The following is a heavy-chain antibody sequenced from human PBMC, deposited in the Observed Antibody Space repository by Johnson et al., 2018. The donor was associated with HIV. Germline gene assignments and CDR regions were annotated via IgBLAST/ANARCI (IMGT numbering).Heavy chain of an antibody. CDR2: IYRDNST. CDR3: ARDRGYLDAFDI. CDR1: GFTVSNNY. V-gene: IGHV3-66*01. J-gene: IGHJ3*02. Sequence: VHLVESGGGLVQPGGSLRLSCAASGFTVSNNYMNWVRQAPGKGLEWVSLIYRDNSTYYADSVKGRFTISRDNSKNTLYLQMNSLRAEDTAVFYCARDRGYLDAFDIWGQGTMVTVSS. D-gene: IGHD1-26*01.